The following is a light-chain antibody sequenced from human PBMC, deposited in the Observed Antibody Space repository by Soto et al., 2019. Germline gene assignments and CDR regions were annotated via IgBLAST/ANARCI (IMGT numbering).Light chain of an antibody. Sequence: DVQMTQSPSSLSASVGDRVTITCRTSQSISNYLNWYQQTAGKAPKLLIYAASSLQSGVPSRFSGTGSGTDFTLTITRLQPEDAATYYCQQSYSVPRTFGRGTKVEVK. J-gene: IGKJ4*01. CDR3: QQSYSVPRT. V-gene: IGKV1-39*01. CDR2: AAS. CDR1: QSISNY.